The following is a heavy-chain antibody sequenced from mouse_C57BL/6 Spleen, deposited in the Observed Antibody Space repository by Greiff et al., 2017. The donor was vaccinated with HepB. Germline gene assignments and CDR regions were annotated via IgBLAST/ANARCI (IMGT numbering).Heavy chain of an antibody. CDR1: GYAFTNYL. Sequence: QVQLQQSGAELVRPGTSVKVSCKASGYAFTNYLIEWVKQRPGQGLEWIGVFNPGSGSTNYNEKFKGKATLTADKSSSTAYMQLSSLTSDDSAVYFCARRGFDYWGQGTTLTVSS. CDR2: FNPGSGST. J-gene: IGHJ2*01. CDR3: ARRGFDY. V-gene: IGHV1-54*01.